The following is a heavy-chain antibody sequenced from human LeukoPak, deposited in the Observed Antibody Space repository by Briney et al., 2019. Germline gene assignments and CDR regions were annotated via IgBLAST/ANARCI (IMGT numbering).Heavy chain of an antibody. CDR2: ISGSGGST. Sequence: PGGSLRLSCAASGFTFSGYAMSWVRQAPGKGLEWVSTISGSGGSTYYADSVKGPFTISSDNSKNTLYLQMNSLRAEDTAVYYCAKNFPVGVPAASYDTWGQGTLVTVSS. CDR1: GFTFSGYA. J-gene: IGHJ5*02. CDR3: AKNFPVGVPAASYDT. D-gene: IGHD2-2*01. V-gene: IGHV3-23*01.